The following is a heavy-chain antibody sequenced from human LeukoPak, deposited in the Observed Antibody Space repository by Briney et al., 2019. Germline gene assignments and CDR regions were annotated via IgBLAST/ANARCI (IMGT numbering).Heavy chain of an antibody. CDR1: GGSISSYY. D-gene: IGHD2/OR15-2a*01. J-gene: IGHJ3*02. V-gene: IGHV4-4*07. CDR2: IYTSGST. CDR3: ARVQNTHSNDAFDI. Sequence: SETLSLTCTVSGGSISSYYWSWIRQPAGKGLEWIGRIYTSGSTNYNPSLKSRVTMSVDTSKNQFSLRLSSVTAADTAAYYCARVQNTHSNDAFDIWGQGTMVTVSS.